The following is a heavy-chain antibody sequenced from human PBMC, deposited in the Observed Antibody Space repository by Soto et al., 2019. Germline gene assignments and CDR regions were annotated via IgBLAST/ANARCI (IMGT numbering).Heavy chain of an antibody. D-gene: IGHD3-3*01. J-gene: IGHJ6*02. CDR2: ISYDGSNK. CDR3: AKGFLQNYYYYYGMDV. CDR1: GFTFSSYG. Sequence: GCALRLSCAASGFTFSSYGMHWVRQAPGKGLEWVAVISYDGSNKYYADSVKGRFTISRDNSKNTLYLQMNSLRAEDTAVYYCAKGFLQNYYYYYGMDVWGQGTTVTASS. V-gene: IGHV3-30*18.